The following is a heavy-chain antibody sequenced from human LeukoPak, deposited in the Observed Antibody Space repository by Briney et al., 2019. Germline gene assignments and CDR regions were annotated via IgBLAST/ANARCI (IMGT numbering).Heavy chain of an antibody. CDR1: GFTFTSYG. CDR3: ARDLSPVVRASPMGY. Sequence: GGSLILSCAASGFTFTSYGMHWVRQSPGKDLQWLALITYDGYYKYYSDSVKGRFTISSDTSKNTLYLQMNSLRAEDTAVYYCARDLSPVVRASPMGYWGQGTLVTVSS. CDR2: ITYDGYYK. V-gene: IGHV3-30*03. D-gene: IGHD3-10*01. J-gene: IGHJ4*02.